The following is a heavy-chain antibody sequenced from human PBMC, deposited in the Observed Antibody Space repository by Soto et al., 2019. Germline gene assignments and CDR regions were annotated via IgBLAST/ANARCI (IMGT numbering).Heavy chain of an antibody. CDR1: GCTFTSYG. Sequence: SVKVSCKASGCTFTSYGISWVRQAPGQGLEWMGWISAYTGNTNYAQKLQGRVTMTTDTSTSTAYMELRSLRSDDTAVYYCATGYYDSSGYYYDAFDIWGQGTMVTVSS. CDR3: ATGYYDSSGYYYDAFDI. V-gene: IGHV1-18*04. D-gene: IGHD3-22*01. CDR2: ISAYTGNT. J-gene: IGHJ3*02.